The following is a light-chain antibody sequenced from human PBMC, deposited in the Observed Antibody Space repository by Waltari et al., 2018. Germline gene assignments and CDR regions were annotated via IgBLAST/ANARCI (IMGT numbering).Light chain of an antibody. CDR2: SNT. V-gene: IGLV1-40*01. CDR1: HSTIGAHYD. CDR3: QSYDSGRSAV. Sequence: QSVLTHPPSLSGAPGQRLTIACSRGHSTIGAHYDVHWYQQIPGRAPKVIVYSNTKRPSGVPDRFSGSKSGTSASLAITGLQSDDEGDYYCQSYDSGRSAVFGGGTKLTVL. J-gene: IGLJ3*02.